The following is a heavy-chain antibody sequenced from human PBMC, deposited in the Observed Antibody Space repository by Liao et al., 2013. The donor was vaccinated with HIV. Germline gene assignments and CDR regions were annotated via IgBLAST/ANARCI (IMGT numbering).Heavy chain of an antibody. J-gene: IGHJ5*02. CDR2: IYYSGRA. CDR3: ARDSGIHLWIDL. CDR1: GGSISSSSDY. Sequence: QLQLQESGPGLVKPSETLSLTCTVSGGSISSSSDYWGWIRQPPGKGLEWIGSIYYSGRAHYSPSLKSRVTISVDTSKNQFSLKVSSVTAADTAVYYCARDSGIHLWIDLWGQGTLVTVSS. D-gene: IGHD3-10*01. V-gene: IGHV4-39*07.